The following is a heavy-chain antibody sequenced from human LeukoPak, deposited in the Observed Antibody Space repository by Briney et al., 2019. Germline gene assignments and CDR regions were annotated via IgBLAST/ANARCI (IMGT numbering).Heavy chain of an antibody. Sequence: SETLSLTCTVSVGSISSYYGSWFRQPPGKDLKWIGYIYYSGSTKYNPSLKSRVTISVDTSKNQFSLKLSSVTAADTAVYYCARAIYYYDSSGYFDWGQGTLVTVSS. V-gene: IGHV4-59*01. CDR1: VGSISSYY. CDR3: ARAIYYYDSSGYFD. D-gene: IGHD3-22*01. J-gene: IGHJ4*02. CDR2: IYYSGST.